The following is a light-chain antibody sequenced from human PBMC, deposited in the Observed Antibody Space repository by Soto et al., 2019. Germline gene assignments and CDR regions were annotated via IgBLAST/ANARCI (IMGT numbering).Light chain of an antibody. V-gene: IGKV1-5*01. CDR2: DAS. CDR1: QSISSW. CDR3: QQYNSYSPT. J-gene: IGKJ1*01. Sequence: DLQTTQSPSTLSASVGDRVTITCRASQSISSWLAWYQQKPGKAPKLLIYDASSLESGVPSRFSGSGSGTEFTLTISSLQPDDFATYYCQQYNSYSPTFGQGTKVDNK.